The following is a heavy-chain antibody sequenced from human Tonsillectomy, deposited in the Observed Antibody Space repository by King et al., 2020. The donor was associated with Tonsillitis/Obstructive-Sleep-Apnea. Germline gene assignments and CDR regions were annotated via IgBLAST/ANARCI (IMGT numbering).Heavy chain of an antibody. CDR3: AREVTDSSGYYYYYYYYMDV. Sequence: HVQLQQWGAGLLKPSETLSLTCAVYGGSFSGYYWSWIRQPPGKGLEWIGEINHSGSTNYNPSLKSRVTISVDTSKNQFSLKLSFVNAADTAVYYCAREVTDSSGYYYYYYYYMDVWGKGTTVTVSS. CDR1: GGSFSGYY. V-gene: IGHV4-34*01. J-gene: IGHJ6*03. CDR2: INHSGST. D-gene: IGHD3-22*01.